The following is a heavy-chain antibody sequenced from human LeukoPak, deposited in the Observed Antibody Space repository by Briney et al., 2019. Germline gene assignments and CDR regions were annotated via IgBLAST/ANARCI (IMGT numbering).Heavy chain of an antibody. D-gene: IGHD5-24*01. V-gene: IGHV1-18*01. CDR1: GYIFTQYG. CDR3: ARRVGYNFYYMDV. J-gene: IGHJ6*03. Sequence: ASMKVSCKASGYIFTQYGISWVRQAPGQGPEWMAWISTYNGNADYAQKFQGRVSMTTDTSTSTAYMELGSLRSDDTAVYYCARRVGYNFYYMDVWGQGTTVIVSS. CDR2: ISTYNGNA.